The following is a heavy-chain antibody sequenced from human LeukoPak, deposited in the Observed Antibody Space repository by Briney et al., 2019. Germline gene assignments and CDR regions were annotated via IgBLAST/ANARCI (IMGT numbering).Heavy chain of an antibody. V-gene: IGHV3-23*01. D-gene: IGHD6-19*01. CDR3: ANAKYYSSGWSLYYFNY. CDR1: GFTLSTYV. Sequence: GGSLRLSCAASGFTLSTYVMSWVRQAPGKGLEWVSTISGRDVSTDYADSVKGRFTISRDNSKNTLYLRMNSLRAEDTAVYYCANAKYYSSGWSLYYFNYWGQGTLVTVSS. J-gene: IGHJ4*02. CDR2: ISGRDVST.